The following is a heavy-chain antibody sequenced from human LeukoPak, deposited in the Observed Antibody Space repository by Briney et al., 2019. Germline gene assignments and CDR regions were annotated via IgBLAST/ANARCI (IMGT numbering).Heavy chain of an antibody. J-gene: IGHJ3*02. CDR1: GYSFTSNW. CDR2: IYPGDSDT. CDR3: ASLESPDDAFDI. V-gene: IGHV5-51*01. Sequence: ESLKISCKGSGYSFTSNWIGWVRQMPEKGLEWMGIIYPGDSDTRYNPSFQGQVTILADKSISTVYLQWSSLKASDTAMYYCASLESPDDAFDIWGQGTMVTVSS.